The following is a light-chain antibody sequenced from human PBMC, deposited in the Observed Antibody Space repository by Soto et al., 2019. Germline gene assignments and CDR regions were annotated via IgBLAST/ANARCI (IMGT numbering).Light chain of an antibody. J-gene: IGLJ2*01. Sequence: QSVLTQPPSASGSPGQSVTISCTGTSSDVGGYKYVSWYQQDPGKAPKLLIYEVDQRPSGVPNRFSGSKSGNTASLTVSGLQAEDEADYYCSYYVGGNNLIFGGGSKLTVL. V-gene: IGLV2-8*01. CDR2: EVD. CDR3: SYYVGGNNLI. CDR1: SSDVGGYKY.